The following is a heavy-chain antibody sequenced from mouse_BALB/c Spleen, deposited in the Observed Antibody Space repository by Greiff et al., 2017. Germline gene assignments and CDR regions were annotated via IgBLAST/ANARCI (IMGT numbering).Heavy chain of an antibody. V-gene: IGHV1S56*01. Sequence: VQLQQSGPELVKPGASVRISCKASGYTFTSYYIHWVKQRPGQGLEWIGWIYPGNVNTKYNEKFKGKATLTADKSSSTAYMQLSSLTSEDSAVYFCARGGYGSSYFDYWGQGTTLTVSS. D-gene: IGHD1-1*01. CDR1: GYTFTSYY. J-gene: IGHJ2*01. CDR2: IYPGNVNT. CDR3: ARGGYGSSYFDY.